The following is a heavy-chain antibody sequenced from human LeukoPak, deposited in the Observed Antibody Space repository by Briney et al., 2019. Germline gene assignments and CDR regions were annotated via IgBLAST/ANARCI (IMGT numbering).Heavy chain of an antibody. V-gene: IGHV3-23*01. D-gene: IGHD1-26*01. J-gene: IGHJ3*02. CDR3: AKGRSPGIVGATADI. CDR2: ISGSGGST. CDR1: GFTFSSYA. Sequence: GGSLRLSCAASGFTFSSYAMSWVRQAPGKGLEWVSAISGSGGSTYYADSVKGRFTISRDNSKNTLYPQMNSLRAEDTAVYYCAKGRSPGIVGATADIWGQGTMVTVSS.